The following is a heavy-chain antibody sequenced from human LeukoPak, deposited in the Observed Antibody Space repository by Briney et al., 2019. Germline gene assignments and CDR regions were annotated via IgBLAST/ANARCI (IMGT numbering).Heavy chain of an antibody. D-gene: IGHD4-17*01. CDR3: ATAHSGDYTTDF. CDR2: ISVSGGST. V-gene: IGHV3-23*01. J-gene: IGHJ4*02. CDR1: GFTFSNYA. Sequence: GGSLRLSCAASGFTFSNYAMSWARQAPGKGLEWVSGISVSGGSTYYADSVKGRFTISRDNSKNTLCLQMSSLRAEDTAVYYCATAHSGDYTTDFWGQGTLVTVSS.